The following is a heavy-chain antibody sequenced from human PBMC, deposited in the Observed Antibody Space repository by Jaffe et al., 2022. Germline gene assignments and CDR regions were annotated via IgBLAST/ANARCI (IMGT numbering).Heavy chain of an antibody. Sequence: QVQLVQSGAEVKKPGSSVKVSCKASGGTFSSYAISWVRQAPGQGLEWMGGIIPIFGTANYAQKFQGRVTITADESTSTAYMELSSLRSEDTAVYYCARDRGYSYYGPDRGGYFDWLGDPESDWGQGTLVTVSS. V-gene: IGHV1-69*01. J-gene: IGHJ4*02. CDR2: IIPIFGTA. D-gene: IGHD3-9*01. CDR3: ARDRGYSYYGPDRGGYFDWLGDPESD. CDR1: GGTFSSYA.